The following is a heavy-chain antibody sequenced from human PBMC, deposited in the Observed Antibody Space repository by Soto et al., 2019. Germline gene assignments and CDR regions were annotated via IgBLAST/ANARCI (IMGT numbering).Heavy chain of an antibody. CDR3: ARLGQLVYYFYGLDV. CDR1: SYTFTTYW. J-gene: IGHJ6*02. V-gene: IGHV5-51*01. Sequence: PGESLKISCKGSSYTFTTYWIAWVRQTPGKGLEWMGIIYPGDSATRYSPSFQGQVTISADNSISTAYLQWSSLKASDTAMYYCARLGQLVYYFYGLDVWGQGTTVTVSS. CDR2: IYPGDSAT. D-gene: IGHD6-6*01.